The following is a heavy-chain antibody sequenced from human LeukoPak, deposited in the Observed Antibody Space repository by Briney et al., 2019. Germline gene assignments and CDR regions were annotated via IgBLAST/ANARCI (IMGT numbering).Heavy chain of an antibody. D-gene: IGHD4-17*01. J-gene: IGHJ4*02. CDR1: GFTFSSYA. Sequence: GKSLRLSCAASGFTFSSYAMHWVRQAPGKGLVWVSRIKSDGSSTTYADSVKGRFTISRDNAKNTLYLEMNSLRAEDTAVYYCARASTAVTTRDYFDYWGQGTLVTVSS. V-gene: IGHV3-74*01. CDR2: IKSDGSST. CDR3: ARASTAVTTRDYFDY.